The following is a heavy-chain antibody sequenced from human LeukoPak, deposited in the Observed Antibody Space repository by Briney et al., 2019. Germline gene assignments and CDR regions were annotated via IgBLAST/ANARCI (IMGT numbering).Heavy chain of an antibody. CDR3: ARDTVNGEHGGY. V-gene: IGHV1-69*04. D-gene: IGHD4-17*01. Sequence: GASVKVSCKASGGTFSSYAISWVRQAPGQGLEWMGRIIPTLGIANYAQKFQGRVTITADKSTSTAYMELSSLRSEDTAVYYCARDTVNGEHGGYWGQGTLVTVSS. CDR2: IIPTLGIA. CDR1: GGTFSSYA. J-gene: IGHJ4*02.